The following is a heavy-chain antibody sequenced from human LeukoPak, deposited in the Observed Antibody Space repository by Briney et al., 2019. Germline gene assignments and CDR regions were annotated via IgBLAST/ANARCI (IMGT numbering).Heavy chain of an antibody. CDR1: GFTFSSYA. Sequence: PGGSLRLSCAASGFTFSSYAMHWVRQAPGKGLEWVAVISYDGSNKYYADSVKGRFTISRDNSKNTLYLQMNSLRAEVTAVYYCARDPYVWGSYRYFVLDYWGQGTLVTVSS. V-gene: IGHV3-30*04. CDR3: ARDPYVWGSYRYFVLDY. D-gene: IGHD3-16*02. J-gene: IGHJ4*02. CDR2: ISYDGSNK.